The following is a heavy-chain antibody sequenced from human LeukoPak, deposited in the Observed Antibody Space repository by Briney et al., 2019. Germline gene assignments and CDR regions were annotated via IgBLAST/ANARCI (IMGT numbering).Heavy chain of an antibody. V-gene: IGHV3-48*01. CDR2: ISSSSSTI. CDR3: ARERDGYTHDAFDI. Sequence: GGSLRLSCAASGFTFSSYSMNWVRQAPGKGLEWVSYISSSSSTIYYADSVKGRFTISRDNAKNSLYLQMNSLRAEDTAVYYCARERDGYTHDAFDIWGQGTMVTVSS. D-gene: IGHD5-24*01. J-gene: IGHJ3*02. CDR1: GFTFSSYS.